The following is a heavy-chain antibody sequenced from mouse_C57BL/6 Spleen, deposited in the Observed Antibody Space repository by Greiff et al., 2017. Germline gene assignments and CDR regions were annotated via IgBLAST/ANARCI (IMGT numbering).Heavy chain of an antibody. Sequence: VQLQHSGAELVRPGASVKLSCTASGFNIKDYYMHWVKQRPEQGLEWIGRIDPEDGDTEYAPKFQGKATMTADTSSNTAYLQLSSLTSEDTAVYYCTTITTVVEGFAYWGQGTLVTVSA. CDR2: IDPEDGDT. D-gene: IGHD1-1*01. J-gene: IGHJ3*01. CDR3: TTITTVVEGFAY. V-gene: IGHV14-1*01. CDR1: GFNIKDYY.